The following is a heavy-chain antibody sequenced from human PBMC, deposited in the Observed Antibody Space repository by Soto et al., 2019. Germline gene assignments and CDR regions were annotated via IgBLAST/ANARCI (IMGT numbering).Heavy chain of an antibody. J-gene: IGHJ5*02. D-gene: IGHD6-19*01. CDR2: IKQDGSEK. CDR3: ARDRQGSLAVAVSIDP. CDR1: GFTFSSYW. Sequence: GGSLRLSCAASGFTFSSYWMSWVRQAPGKGLEWVANIKQDGSEKYYVDSVKGRFTISRDNAKNSLYLQMNSLRAEDTAVYYCARDRQGSLAVAVSIDPWGQGTLVTVSS. V-gene: IGHV3-7*05.